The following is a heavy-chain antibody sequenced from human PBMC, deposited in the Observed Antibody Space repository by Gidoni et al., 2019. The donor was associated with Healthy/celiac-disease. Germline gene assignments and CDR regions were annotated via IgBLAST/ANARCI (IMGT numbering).Heavy chain of an antibody. V-gene: IGHV1-58*01. Sequence: QMQLVQSGHEVKKPGTSVKVSCKASGFTFTSSSVQWVRQARGQRLEWIGWIVVGSGNTNYAQKFQERVTITRDMSTSTAYMELSSLRSEDTAVYYCAADLWFGELFPSDYLGQGTLVTVSS. CDR2: IVVGSGNT. J-gene: IGHJ4*02. D-gene: IGHD3-10*01. CDR1: GFTFTSSS. CDR3: AADLWFGELFPSDY.